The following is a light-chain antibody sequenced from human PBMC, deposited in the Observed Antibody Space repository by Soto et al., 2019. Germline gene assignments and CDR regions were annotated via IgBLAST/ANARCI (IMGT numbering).Light chain of an antibody. CDR1: SSDVGGYNY. CDR3: SSYAGSNNPYV. CDR2: EVS. J-gene: IGLJ1*01. Sequence: QSALTQPPSASGSPGQSVTISCTGTSSDVGGYNYVSWYQQHPGKAPKLMIYEVSERPSGVPDRFSGSKSGNTASLTVSGLQAEDEADYYCSSYAGSNNPYVLVTGTKVTVL. V-gene: IGLV2-8*01.